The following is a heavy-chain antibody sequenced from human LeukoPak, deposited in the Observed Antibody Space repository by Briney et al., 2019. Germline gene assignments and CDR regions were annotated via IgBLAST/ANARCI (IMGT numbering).Heavy chain of an antibody. D-gene: IGHD4-11*01. CDR3: ARFDYSNYLRAFDI. CDR2: IIPIFGTA. V-gene: IGHV1-69*13. J-gene: IGHJ3*02. Sequence: GASVKVSCKASGGTFSSYAISWVRQAPGQGLEWMGGIIPIFGTANYAQKFQGRVTVTADESTSTAYMELSSLRSEDTAVYYCARFDYSNYLRAFDIWGQGTMVTVSS. CDR1: GGTFSSYA.